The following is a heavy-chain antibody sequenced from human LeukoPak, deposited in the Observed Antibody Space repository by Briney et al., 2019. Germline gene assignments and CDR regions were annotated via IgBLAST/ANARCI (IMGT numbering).Heavy chain of an antibody. CDR2: IYASGSI. D-gene: IGHD6-13*01. J-gene: IGHJ5*02. Sequence: SETLSLTCTVCGGTISSGEYYWSWIRQPAGRGLRWLGRIYASGSINYNPTLKSRVTISVDPSKHQFSLKLSAVTAADTAVYYWARDSVAADGTGSNWFDPWRQGTLVTVPS. V-gene: IGHV4-61*02. CDR1: GGTISSGEYY. CDR3: ARDSVAADGTGSNWFDP.